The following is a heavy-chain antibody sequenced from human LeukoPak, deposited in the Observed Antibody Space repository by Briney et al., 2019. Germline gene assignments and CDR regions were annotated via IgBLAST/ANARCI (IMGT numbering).Heavy chain of an antibody. CDR2: IVVGSGIT. Sequence: SVKVSCKASGFSFTGSVIQWVRQARGQRLEWIGWIVVGSGITNYAQKFQERVTITRDRSTSTAYMELSSLRSEDTALYYCATHSSRWYDHDAFDIWGQGTMVTVSS. D-gene: IGHD6-19*01. CDR3: ATHSSRWYDHDAFDI. CDR1: GFSFTGSV. V-gene: IGHV1-58*02. J-gene: IGHJ3*02.